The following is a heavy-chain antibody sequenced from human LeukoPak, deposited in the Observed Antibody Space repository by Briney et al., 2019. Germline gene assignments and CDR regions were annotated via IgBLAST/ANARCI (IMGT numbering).Heavy chain of an antibody. J-gene: IGHJ3*02. V-gene: IGHV3-21*01. CDR1: GFTFSSYS. CDR2: ISSSSSYI. Sequence: SGGSLRLSCAASGFTFSSYSMNWVRQAPGKGLEWVSSISSSSSYIYYADSVKGRFTISRDNAKNSLYLQMNSLRAEDTAVYYCARGAGGGNYHGAFDIWGQGTMVTVSS. D-gene: IGHD1-26*01. CDR3: ARGAGGGNYHGAFDI.